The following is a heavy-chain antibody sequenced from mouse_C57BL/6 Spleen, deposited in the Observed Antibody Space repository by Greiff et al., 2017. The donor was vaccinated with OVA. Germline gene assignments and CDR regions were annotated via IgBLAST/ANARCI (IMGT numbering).Heavy chain of an antibody. CDR1: GYTFTDYY. V-gene: IGHV1-26*01. D-gene: IGHD2-1*01. Sequence: VQLQQSGPELVKPGASVKISCKASGYTFTDYYMNWVKQSHGKSLEWIGDINPNNGGTSYNQKFKGKATLTVDKSSSTAYMELRSLTSEDSAVYYCARHAIYYGNPAWFAYWGQGTLVTVSA. CDR2: INPNNGGT. J-gene: IGHJ3*01. CDR3: ARHAIYYGNPAWFAY.